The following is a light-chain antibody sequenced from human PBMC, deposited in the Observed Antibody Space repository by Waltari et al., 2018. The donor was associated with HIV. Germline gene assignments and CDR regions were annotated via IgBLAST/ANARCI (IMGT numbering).Light chain of an antibody. CDR2: QDN. Sequence: SYELTQPPSASVSPGQPASLTCSGDKSEYKYACWYQPIPGQSPVLVIYQDNKRPSGIPERFSGSNAGNTATLTISGTQAMDEADYYCQAWDSSTAVFGGGTKLTVL. CDR1: KSEYKY. V-gene: IGLV3-1*01. J-gene: IGLJ2*01. CDR3: QAWDSSTAV.